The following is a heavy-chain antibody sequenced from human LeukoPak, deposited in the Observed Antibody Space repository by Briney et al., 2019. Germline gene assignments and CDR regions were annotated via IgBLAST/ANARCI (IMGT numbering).Heavy chain of an antibody. CDR2: ISSTGSII. V-gene: IGHV3-48*01. Sequence: PGGSLRLSCAASGFTFSSYSMNWVRQAPGKGLEWVSYISSTGSIIYYADSVKGRFTISRDNAKKPLYLQMNRMRAEDTAVYYCARDDSSGYFFDQWGQGTLVTVSS. CDR3: ARDDSSGYFFDQ. D-gene: IGHD3-22*01. CDR1: GFTFSSYS. J-gene: IGHJ4*02.